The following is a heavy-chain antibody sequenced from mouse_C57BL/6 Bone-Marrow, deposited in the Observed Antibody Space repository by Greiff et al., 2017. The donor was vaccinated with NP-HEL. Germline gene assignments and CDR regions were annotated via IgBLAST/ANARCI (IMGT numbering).Heavy chain of an antibody. V-gene: IGHV1-63*01. D-gene: IGHD2-2*01. Sequence: QVQLQQSGAELVRPGTSVKMSCKASGYTFTNYWIGWAKQRPGHGLEWIGDIYPGGGYTNYNEKFKGKATLTADKSSSTAYMQFSSLTSEDSAIYYCARSSVGYYWYVDVWGTGTTVTVSS. CDR3: ARSSVGYYWYVDV. J-gene: IGHJ1*03. CDR2: IYPGGGYT. CDR1: GYTFTNYW.